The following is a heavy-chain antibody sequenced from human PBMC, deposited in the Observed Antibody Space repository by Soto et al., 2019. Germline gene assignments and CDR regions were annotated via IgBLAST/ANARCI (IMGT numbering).Heavy chain of an antibody. V-gene: IGHV5-10-1*01. Sequence: GESLKISCQASGYSFTTYWISWVRQMPGKGLECMGRIDPTDSYTDYGPSFEGHVTMSVDRSINTAYLEWSSLKASDSAMYYCARDRRSNYGEDSSNWFDPWGQGTLVTVSS. CDR2: IDPTDSYT. J-gene: IGHJ5*02. D-gene: IGHD4-4*01. CDR1: GYSFTTYW. CDR3: ARDRRSNYGEDSSNWFDP.